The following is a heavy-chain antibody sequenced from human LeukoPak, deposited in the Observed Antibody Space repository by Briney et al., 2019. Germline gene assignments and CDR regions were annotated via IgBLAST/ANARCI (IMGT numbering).Heavy chain of an antibody. D-gene: IGHD2-15*01. CDR1: GGSISSYY. J-gene: IGHJ4*02. V-gene: IGHV4-59*01. CDR3: ARVFGYCSGGSCDNYFDY. Sequence: PSETLSLTCTVSGGSISSYYWSWIRQPPGKGLEWIGYTYYSGSTNYNPSLKSRVTISVDTSKNQFSLKLSSVTAADTAVYYCARVFGYCSGGSCDNYFDYWGQGTLVTVSS. CDR2: TYYSGST.